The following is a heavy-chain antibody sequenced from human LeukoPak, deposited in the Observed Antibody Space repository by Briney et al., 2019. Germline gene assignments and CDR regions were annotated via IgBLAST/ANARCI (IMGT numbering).Heavy chain of an antibody. CDR2: IFSRSESI. J-gene: IGHJ5*02. Sequence: GGSLRLSYAASGFTFGAYTINWVRQAPGKGLEWVSSIFSRSESILYADSVKGRFTISRDNTKSSLYLQMDSLRVEDTAVYYCAKDVDPFDPWGQGTLVTVSS. CDR1: GFTFGAYT. CDR3: AKDVDPFDP. V-gene: IGHV3-21*01. D-gene: IGHD2-15*01.